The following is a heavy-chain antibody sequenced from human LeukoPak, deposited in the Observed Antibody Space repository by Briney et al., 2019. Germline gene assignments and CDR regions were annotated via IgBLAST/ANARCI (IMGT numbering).Heavy chain of an antibody. CDR1: GYTLTSYY. J-gene: IGHJ4*02. Sequence: ASVKVSCKASGYTLTSYYMHWVRQAPGQGLEWMGIINPSGGSTSYAQKLQGRVTMTRDTSTSTVYMELSSLRSEDTAVYYCAREIGSGSYSLVWGQGTLVTVSS. D-gene: IGHD3-10*01. V-gene: IGHV1-46*01. CDR2: INPSGGST. CDR3: AREIGSGSYSLV.